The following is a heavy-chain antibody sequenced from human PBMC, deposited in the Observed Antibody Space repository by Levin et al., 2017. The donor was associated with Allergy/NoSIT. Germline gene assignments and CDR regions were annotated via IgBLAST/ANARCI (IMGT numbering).Heavy chain of an antibody. V-gene: IGHV5-51*01. CDR2: IYPGDSDT. CDR3: ARVGAVAGTSADY. CDR1: GYSFSSYW. J-gene: IGHJ4*02. D-gene: IGHD6-19*01. Sequence: WESLKISCKSSGYSFSSYWIGWVRQMPGKGLEWMGIIYPGDSDTRYSPSFPGQVTISVDKTISTAYLQWSSLKASDTAMYYCARVGAVAGTSADYWGQGTLVTVSS.